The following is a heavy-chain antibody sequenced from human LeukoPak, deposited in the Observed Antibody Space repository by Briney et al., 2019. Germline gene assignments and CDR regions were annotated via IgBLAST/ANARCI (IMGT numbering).Heavy chain of an antibody. J-gene: IGHJ4*02. Sequence: GGSLRLSCAASGFTFSSYAMSWVRQAPGKGLEWVPAISGSGGSTYYADSVKGRFTISRDNSKNTLYLQMNSLRAEDTAVYYCAKDVKYYDFWSGLLFDYWGQGTLVTVSS. D-gene: IGHD3-3*01. V-gene: IGHV3-23*01. CDR3: AKDVKYYDFWSGLLFDY. CDR1: GFTFSSYA. CDR2: ISGSGGST.